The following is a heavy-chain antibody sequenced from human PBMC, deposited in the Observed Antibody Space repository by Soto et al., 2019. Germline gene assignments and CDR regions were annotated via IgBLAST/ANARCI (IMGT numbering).Heavy chain of an antibody. CDR1: GFTFSSYA. Sequence: LRLSCAASGFTFSSYAMSWVRQAPGKGLEWVSAISGSGGSTYYADSVKGRFTISRDNSKNTLYLQMNSLRAEDTAVYYCAKSSYFDCSSTSCYYYYYYGMDVWGQGTTVTSP. J-gene: IGHJ6*02. D-gene: IGHD2-2*01. V-gene: IGHV3-23*01. CDR2: ISGSGGST. CDR3: AKSSYFDCSSTSCYYYYYYGMDV.